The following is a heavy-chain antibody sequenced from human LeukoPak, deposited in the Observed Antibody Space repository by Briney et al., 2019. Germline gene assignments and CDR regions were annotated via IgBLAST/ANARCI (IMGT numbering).Heavy chain of an antibody. V-gene: IGHV3-74*01. D-gene: IGHD1-1*01. CDR2: IKSDGSSK. J-gene: IGHJ6*03. CDR3: ARGTSTTNYHYYYMDV. CDR1: GFTFSNYW. Sequence: GGSLRLSCAASGFTFSNYWMHWVRQAPGKGLVWVSRIKSDGSSKSYADSVRGRFTISRDNAKNTLYLQMNSLRAEDTAVYYCARGTSTTNYHYYYMDVWGKGTTVTVSS.